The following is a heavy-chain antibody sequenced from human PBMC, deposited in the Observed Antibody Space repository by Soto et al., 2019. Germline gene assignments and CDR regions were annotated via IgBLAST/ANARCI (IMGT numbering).Heavy chain of an antibody. J-gene: IGHJ5*02. Sequence: LSLTCAVSGGSITSGNSYSWAWIRQPPGRGLEWIGSISQTGATSYNPSLKSRVSVSLDKSKNQFSLRLSSVTAADMAVYYCARTIYDFWSGYYTWWFDPWGQGTLVTVS. V-gene: IGHV4-30-2*01. CDR3: ARTIYDFWSGYYTWWFDP. D-gene: IGHD3-3*01. CDR1: GGSITSGNSYS. CDR2: ISQTGAT.